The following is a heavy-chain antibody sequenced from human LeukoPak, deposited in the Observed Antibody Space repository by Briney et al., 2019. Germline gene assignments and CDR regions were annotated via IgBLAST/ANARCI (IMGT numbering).Heavy chain of an antibody. CDR3: ARDGPAYGSGSPYYFDY. D-gene: IGHD3-10*01. Sequence: SETLSLTCTVSGGSISSGGYYWSWIRQPPGKGLEWIGYICHSGSTYYNPSLKSRVTISVDRSKNQFSLKLSSVTAADTAVYYCARDGPAYGSGSPYYFDYWGQGTLVTVSS. V-gene: IGHV4-30-2*01. CDR1: GGSISSGGYY. J-gene: IGHJ4*02. CDR2: ICHSGST.